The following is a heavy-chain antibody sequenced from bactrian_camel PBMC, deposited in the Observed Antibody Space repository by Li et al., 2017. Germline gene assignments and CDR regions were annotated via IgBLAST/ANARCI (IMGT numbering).Heavy chain of an antibody. CDR2: VDSEGNT. D-gene: IGHD1*01. Sequence: HVQLVESGGGSVQARGSLRLSCSVSPYVHRRMGWFRQAPGKEREGVAAVDSEGNTSYVESVRGRFTISRDNAENTLYLQLNRSMTEDTAIYYCAKGFWPDNSNIDDYIKGQGTQVTVS. CDR1: PYVHRR. V-gene: IGHV3S53*01. J-gene: IGHJ4*01.